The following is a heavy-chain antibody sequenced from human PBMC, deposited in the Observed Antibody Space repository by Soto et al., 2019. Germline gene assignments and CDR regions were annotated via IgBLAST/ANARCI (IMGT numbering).Heavy chain of an antibody. Sequence: SETLSLTCIVSGGSISSSGFYWGWIRQPPGKGLEWIGSIYDSGITYYNPSLKSRVTISVDTSKDQFSLRLTSVIAADTAVYYCARPRGLRFSVADVFDIWGQGTMVTVSS. V-gene: IGHV4-39*01. D-gene: IGHD3-3*01. CDR1: GGSISSSGFY. CDR2: IYDSGIT. CDR3: ARPRGLRFSVADVFDI. J-gene: IGHJ3*02.